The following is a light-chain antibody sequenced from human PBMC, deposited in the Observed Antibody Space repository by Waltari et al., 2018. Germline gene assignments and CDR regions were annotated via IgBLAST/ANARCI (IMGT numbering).Light chain of an antibody. J-gene: IGKJ4*01. Sequence: DFVMTQSPDSLAVSLGERATINCKSSQSVLYSSNNKNYLAWYPQKPGPPPKLLIHWASTRESGVPDRFSGSGSGTDFTLTISSLQAEDVAVYYCQQYYSTPLTFGGGTKVEIK. CDR2: WAS. V-gene: IGKV4-1*01. CDR3: QQYYSTPLT. CDR1: QSVLYSSNNKNY.